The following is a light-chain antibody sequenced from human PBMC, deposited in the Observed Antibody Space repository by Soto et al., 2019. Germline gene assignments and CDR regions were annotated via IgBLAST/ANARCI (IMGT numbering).Light chain of an antibody. CDR3: QHRSNWPPELT. V-gene: IGKV1-5*01. Sequence: DIQMTQSPSTLSASVGDRVTITCRASQTISTWLAWYQHKPGKAPNLLIYDASTLMSGFPARFSGSGSGTDFTLTISSLEPEDFAVYYCQHRSNWPPELTFGGGTKVDI. J-gene: IGKJ4*01. CDR1: QTISTW. CDR2: DAS.